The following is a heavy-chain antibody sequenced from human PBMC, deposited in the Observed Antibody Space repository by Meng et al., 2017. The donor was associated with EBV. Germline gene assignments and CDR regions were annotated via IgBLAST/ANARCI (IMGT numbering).Heavy chain of an antibody. D-gene: IGHD3-10*01. CDR1: GGTFRSDA. Sequence: VQSLQSGAEVKKPGSSVKVSCRTSGGTFRSDAVSWVRQAPGQGLEWMGGLIPMVGAPHYAQKFQGRVTIIADESTSTHSMELNSLRSEDTAMYYCASESGRGFTPDYWGQGTLVTVSS. J-gene: IGHJ4*02. CDR3: ASESGRGFTPDY. V-gene: IGHV1-69*01. CDR2: LIPMVGAP.